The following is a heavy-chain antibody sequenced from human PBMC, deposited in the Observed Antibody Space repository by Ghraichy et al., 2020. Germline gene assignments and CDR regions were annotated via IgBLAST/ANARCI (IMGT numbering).Heavy chain of an antibody. Sequence: SETLSLTCTVSGGSISSYYWSWIRQPPGKGLEWIGYIYYSGSTNYNPSLKSRVTISVDTSKNQFSLKLSSVTAADTAVYYCARGARRYYDSSGYPGSYYYYGMDVWGQGTTVTVSS. CDR1: GGSISSYY. V-gene: IGHV4-59*01. D-gene: IGHD3-22*01. CDR2: IYYSGST. J-gene: IGHJ6*02. CDR3: ARGARRYYDSSGYPGSYYYYGMDV.